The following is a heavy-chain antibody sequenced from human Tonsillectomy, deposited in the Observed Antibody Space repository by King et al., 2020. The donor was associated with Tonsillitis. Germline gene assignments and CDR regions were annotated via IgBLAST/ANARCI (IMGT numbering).Heavy chain of an antibody. CDR1: GFTFGNYA. V-gene: IGHV3-23*04. Sequence: VQLVEPGGGSVQPGGSLRLSCAASGFTFGNYAMTWVRQAPGQGLEWVVTIRDSGGSTYYPDFVEGRFTVSRDNTQNTLHLQMNSLRVEETALYYCAKGVGGGGSCCIDFWGQGTLVTVSS. J-gene: IGHJ4*02. CDR3: AKGVGGGGSCCIDF. D-gene: IGHD2-15*01. CDR2: IRDSGGST.